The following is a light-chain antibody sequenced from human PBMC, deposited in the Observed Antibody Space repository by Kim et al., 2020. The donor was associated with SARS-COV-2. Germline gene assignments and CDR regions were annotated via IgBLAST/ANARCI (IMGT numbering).Light chain of an antibody. CDR1: SLRNYY. J-gene: IGLJ2*01. CDR2: GKS. V-gene: IGLV3-19*01. Sequence: LGQTVRITCQGDSLRNYYASWYQQKPGQAPVVVIYGKSNRLAGIPDRFSGSNSGDTASLTITGAQAEDEADYYCNSRDSTTNHLVFGGGAKLTVL. CDR3: NSRDSTTNHLV.